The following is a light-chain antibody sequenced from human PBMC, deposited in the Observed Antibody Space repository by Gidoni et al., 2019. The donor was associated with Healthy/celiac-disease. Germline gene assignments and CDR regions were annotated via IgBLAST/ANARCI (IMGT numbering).Light chain of an antibody. Sequence: DIQMTQSPSSLSASVGYRVTITCRASQSMSSYLTWYQQKPGKAPKLLIYAASSLQSGVPSRFSGSVSGTDFTLPISSLRPEDFAPYYFQQCYSTPLFGPXTKVDIK. V-gene: IGKV1-39*01. CDR3: QQCYSTPL. CDR1: QSMSSY. J-gene: IGKJ3*01. CDR2: AAS.